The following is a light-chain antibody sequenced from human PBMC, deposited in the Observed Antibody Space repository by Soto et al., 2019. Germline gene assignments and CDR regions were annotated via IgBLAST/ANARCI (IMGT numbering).Light chain of an antibody. CDR2: AAS. V-gene: IGKV1-6*01. J-gene: IGKJ1*01. Sequence: AIQMTQSPSSLSASVGDRVTITCRASQGIRNALGWYQQKPWIAPKLLIYAASSLRSGVPSRFSGRGSGTDFNLTISSLQAEDFATYYCLPVYTYPWTFGQGTTVEIK. CDR1: QGIRNA. CDR3: LPVYTYPWT.